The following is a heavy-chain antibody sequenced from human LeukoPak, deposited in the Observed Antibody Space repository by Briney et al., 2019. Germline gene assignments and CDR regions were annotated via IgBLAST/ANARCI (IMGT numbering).Heavy chain of an antibody. D-gene: IGHD2-15*01. J-gene: IGHJ3*02. V-gene: IGHV4-59*01. Sequence: PSGTLSLTCTVSGGSISSYYWSWIRQPPGKGLEWIGYIYYSGSTNYNPSLKSRVTISVDTSKNQFSLKLSSVTAADTAVYYCASSRSSSSLDAFDIWGQGTVVTVSS. CDR1: GGSISSYY. CDR3: ASSRSSSSLDAFDI. CDR2: IYYSGST.